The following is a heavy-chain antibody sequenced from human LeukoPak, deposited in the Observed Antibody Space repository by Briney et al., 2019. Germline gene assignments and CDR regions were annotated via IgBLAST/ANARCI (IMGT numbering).Heavy chain of an antibody. J-gene: IGHJ5*02. Sequence: GGSLRLSCAASGFTFSSYAMSWVRQAPGKGLEWVSAISGGGGSTYYADSVKGRFTISRDNSKNTLYLQMNSLRAEDTAVYYCARQLSSWFDPWGQGTLVTVSS. D-gene: IGHD1-1*01. CDR3: ARQLSSWFDP. V-gene: IGHV3-23*01. CDR1: GFTFSSYA. CDR2: ISGGGGST.